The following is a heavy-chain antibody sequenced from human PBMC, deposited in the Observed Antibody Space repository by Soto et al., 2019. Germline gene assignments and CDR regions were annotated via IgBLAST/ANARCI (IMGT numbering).Heavy chain of an antibody. CDR3: ARNNAVASPDY. CDR1: GFTFRRHA. Sequence: PGGSLILSCTAAGFTFRRHAMTWVRQAPGKGLEWVSGLSDSGGSIYYADSVKGRFTISRDNAKNSLYLQMNSLRDEDTAVYYCARNNAVASPDYRGQGTLVTVSS. CDR2: LSDSGGSI. V-gene: IGHV3-48*02. D-gene: IGHD5-12*01. J-gene: IGHJ4*02.